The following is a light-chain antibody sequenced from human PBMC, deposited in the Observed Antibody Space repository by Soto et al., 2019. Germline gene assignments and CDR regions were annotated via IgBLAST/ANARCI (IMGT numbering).Light chain of an antibody. CDR1: SSDVGYNL. V-gene: IGLV2-23*03. J-gene: IGLJ2*01. CDR3: CSYACGNTFHVV. CDR2: EGS. Sequence: QSALTQPASVSGSPGQSITISCTGTSSDVGYNLVSWYQHHPTKAPKLMIYEGSKRPSGVSNRFSGSKSGNTASLTISGLQAEDEADYYCCSYACGNTFHVVFGGGTKLTVL.